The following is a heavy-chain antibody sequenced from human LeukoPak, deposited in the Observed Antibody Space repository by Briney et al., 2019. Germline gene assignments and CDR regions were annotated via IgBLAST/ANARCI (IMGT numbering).Heavy chain of an antibody. CDR3: ARRSSGGVGATVDY. V-gene: IGHV4-39*02. J-gene: IGHJ4*02. Sequence: SETLSLTCTVSGGSISSSSYYWGWIRQPPGKGLEWIGSIYYNGSTYYNPSLKSRVTISVDTSKNHFSLKLSSVTAADTAVYYCARRSSGGVGATVDYWGQGTLVTVSS. CDR2: IYYNGST. D-gene: IGHD1-26*01. CDR1: GGSISSSSYY.